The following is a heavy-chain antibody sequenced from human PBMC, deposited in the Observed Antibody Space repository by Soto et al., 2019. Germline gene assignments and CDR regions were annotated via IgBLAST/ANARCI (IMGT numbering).Heavy chain of an antibody. CDR3: ARTTDY. CDR1: GGSISSYY. CDR2: IYYSGST. Sequence: PSETLSLTCTVSGGSISSYYLSWIRQPSGKGLEWIGYIYYSGSTNYNPSLKSRVTISVDTSKNQFSLKLSSVTAADTAVYYCARTTDYWGQGTLVTVSS. J-gene: IGHJ4*02. D-gene: IGHD1-1*01. V-gene: IGHV4-59*01.